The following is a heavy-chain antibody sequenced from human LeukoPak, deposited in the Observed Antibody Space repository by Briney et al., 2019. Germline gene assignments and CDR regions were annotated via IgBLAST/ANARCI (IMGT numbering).Heavy chain of an antibody. CDR3: ARAGRDGYSPASDSFDI. J-gene: IGHJ3*02. CDR1: GASITTTLYY. V-gene: IGHV4-39*07. D-gene: IGHD5-24*01. Sequence: SETQSLTCTVSGASITTTLYYWVWARQSLGKGLEWIGSFYYGGITYYHPYLKSRVTVSVDTSRSQFSLKLISVTAADTAVYYCARAGRDGYSPASDSFDIWGQGKTVTVSS. CDR2: FYYGGIT.